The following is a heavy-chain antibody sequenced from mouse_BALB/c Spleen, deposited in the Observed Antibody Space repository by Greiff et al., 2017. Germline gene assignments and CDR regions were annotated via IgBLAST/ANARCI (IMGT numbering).Heavy chain of an antibody. Sequence: EVQGVESGGGLVQPGGSRKLSCAASGFTFSSFGMHWVRQAPEKGLEWVAYISSGSSTIYYADTVKGRFTISRDNPKNTLFLQMTSLRSEDTAMYYCARDYYGSSPLAYWGQGTLVTVSA. V-gene: IGHV5-17*02. J-gene: IGHJ3*01. D-gene: IGHD1-1*01. CDR1: GFTFSSFG. CDR2: ISSGSSTI. CDR3: ARDYYGSSPLAY.